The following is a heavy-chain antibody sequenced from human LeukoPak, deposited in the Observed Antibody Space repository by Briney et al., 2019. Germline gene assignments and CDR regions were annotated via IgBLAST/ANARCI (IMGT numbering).Heavy chain of an antibody. CDR2: INPSGGST. D-gene: IGHD2-15*01. CDR1: GYTFPSYY. V-gene: IGHV1-46*01. Sequence: GASVKVSCKASGYTFPSYYMHWVRQAPGQGLEWMGIINPSGGSTSYAQKFQGRVTMTRDTSTRTVYMELSSLRSEDTAVYYCARDERNGSGGSCYALHFDYWGQGTLVTVSS. J-gene: IGHJ4*02. CDR3: ARDERNGSGGSCYALHFDY.